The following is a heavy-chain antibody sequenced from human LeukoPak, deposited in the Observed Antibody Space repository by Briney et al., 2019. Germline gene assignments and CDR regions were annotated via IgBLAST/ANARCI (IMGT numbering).Heavy chain of an antibody. CDR3: ARDLAGIDDD. CDR2: ISSSSSYI. Sequence: GGSLRLSCAASGFTFSTYSMNWVRQAPGKGLEWVSYISSSSSYIFYADSVRGRFTISRDNAKNSLDLQMNSLRAEDTAVYYRARDLAGIDDDWGQGTLVTVSS. D-gene: IGHD6-19*01. CDR1: GFTFSTYS. V-gene: IGHV3-21*01. J-gene: IGHJ4*02.